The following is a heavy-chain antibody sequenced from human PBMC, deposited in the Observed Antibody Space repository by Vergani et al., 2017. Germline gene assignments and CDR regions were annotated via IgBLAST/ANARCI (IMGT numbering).Heavy chain of an antibody. CDR2: IIPIFGTA. D-gene: IGHD2-21*01. J-gene: IGHJ6*03. V-gene: IGHV1-69*01. CDR1: GGTFSSYA. CDR3: ARDGGAGAHYYYYYMDV. Sequence: QVQLVQSGAEVKKPGSSVKVSCKASGGTFSSYAISWVRQAPGPGLEWMGGIIPIFGTANYAQKFQGRVTITADESTSTAYMELSSLRSEDTAVYYCARDGGAGAHYYYYYMDVWGKGTTVTVSS.